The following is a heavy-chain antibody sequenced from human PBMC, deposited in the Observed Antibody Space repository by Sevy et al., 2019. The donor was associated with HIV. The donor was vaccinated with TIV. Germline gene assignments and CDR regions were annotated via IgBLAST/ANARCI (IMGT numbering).Heavy chain of an antibody. V-gene: IGHV3-30-3*01. Sequence: GGSLRLCCAASGFTFSSYAMHWVRQAPGKGLEWVAVISYDGSNKYYADSGNGHFTISRDNSKNTLYLQMNSLRAEDTAVYYCASLSGYSYGPLTVFEYWSQGTLATVSS. CDR2: ISYDGSNK. J-gene: IGHJ4*02. CDR3: ASLSGYSYGPLTVFEY. D-gene: IGHD5-18*01. CDR1: GFTFSSYA.